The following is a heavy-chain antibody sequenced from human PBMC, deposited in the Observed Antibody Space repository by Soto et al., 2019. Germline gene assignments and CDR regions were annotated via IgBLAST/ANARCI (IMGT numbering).Heavy chain of an antibody. Sequence: PGESLKISCQGSEYSFTSYWIAWVRQMPGKGLEWMGIIYPGDSDTRYSPSFQGQVTISADKPISTAYLQWSSLKASDTAMYYCARRQGGYCSSTACMGWFDPWGQGTLVTVSS. CDR1: EYSFTSYW. CDR3: ARRQGGYCSSTACMGWFDP. V-gene: IGHV5-51*01. J-gene: IGHJ5*02. CDR2: IYPGDSDT. D-gene: IGHD2-2*01.